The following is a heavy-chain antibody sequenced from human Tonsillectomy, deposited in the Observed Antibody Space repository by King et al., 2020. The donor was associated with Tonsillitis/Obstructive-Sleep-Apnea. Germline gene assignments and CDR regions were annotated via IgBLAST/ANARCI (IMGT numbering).Heavy chain of an antibody. V-gene: IGHV3-48*03. Sequence: QLVQSGGGLVQPGGSLRLSCAASGYTFSSYEMHWVRQAPGKGLEWVAYISSSGSTIYYADYVKGRFTISRDTANNTLYLQMNSLRTEDTAVYYCARAPSAYSNYSAGLAFDIWGQGTMVTVSS. CDR1: GYTFSSYE. J-gene: IGHJ3*02. D-gene: IGHD4-11*01. CDR3: ARAPSAYSNYSAGLAFDI. CDR2: ISSSGSTI.